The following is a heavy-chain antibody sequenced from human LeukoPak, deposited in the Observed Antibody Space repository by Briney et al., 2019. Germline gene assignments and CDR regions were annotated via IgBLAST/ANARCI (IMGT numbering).Heavy chain of an antibody. CDR3: ASTYYDYVWGSYRPYYFDY. D-gene: IGHD3-16*02. Sequence: AETLSLTCTVSGGSISSYYWSWLRQPPGKGLEWIGYIYYSGSTNYNPSLKRRVTKSVEKSKKQVSLKLSSVTAADTAVYYCASTYYDYVWGSYRPYYFDYWGQGTLVTVSS. CDR2: IYYSGST. J-gene: IGHJ4*02. V-gene: IGHV4-59*01. CDR1: GGSISSYY.